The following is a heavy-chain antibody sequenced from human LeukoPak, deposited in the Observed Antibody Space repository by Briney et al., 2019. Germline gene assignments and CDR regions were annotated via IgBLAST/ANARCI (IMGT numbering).Heavy chain of an antibody. CDR1: GFSVSSCY. D-gene: IGHD3-16*01. Sequence: GGSLRLYCGASGFSVSSCYMSWVRQAPGKGLEWVSYISSSSSTIYYADSVKGRFTISRDNAKNSLYLQMNSLRAEDTAVYYCARERNYGYWGQGTLVTVSS. CDR3: ARERNYGY. J-gene: IGHJ4*02. CDR2: ISSSSSTI. V-gene: IGHV3-48*04.